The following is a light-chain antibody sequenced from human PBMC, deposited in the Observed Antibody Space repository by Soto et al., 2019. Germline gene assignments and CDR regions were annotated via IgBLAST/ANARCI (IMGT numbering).Light chain of an antibody. J-gene: IGLJ1*01. Sequence: QSVLTQPPSASGTPGQRVTISCSGSSFNIGSNSVNWYQQLPGTAPKLLIYSNDRRPSGVPDRFSGSKSGTSAALAISGLQSEDEADYYCAAWDASLNAYVFGTGTKVTVL. CDR2: SND. V-gene: IGLV1-44*01. CDR1: SFNIGSNS. CDR3: AAWDASLNAYV.